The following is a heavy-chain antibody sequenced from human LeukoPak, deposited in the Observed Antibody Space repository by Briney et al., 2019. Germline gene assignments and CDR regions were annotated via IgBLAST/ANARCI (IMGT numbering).Heavy chain of an antibody. Sequence: ASVKVSCKASGYTFTSYAMHWVRQAPGQRLEWMGWINAGNGNTKYSQKFQGRVTITRDTSASTAYMELSSLRSEDTAVYYCAREPDGDYTSPYWYFDLWGRGTLVTVSS. D-gene: IGHD4-17*01. CDR1: GYTFTSYA. J-gene: IGHJ2*01. V-gene: IGHV1-3*01. CDR3: AREPDGDYTSPYWYFDL. CDR2: INAGNGNT.